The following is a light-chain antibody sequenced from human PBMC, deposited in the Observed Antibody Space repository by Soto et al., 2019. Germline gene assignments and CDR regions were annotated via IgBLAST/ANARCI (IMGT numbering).Light chain of an antibody. J-gene: IGLJ2*01. CDR3: QVWDSSSDHGV. V-gene: IGLV3-21*02. Sequence: SYELTQPPSVSVAPGQTARITCGGNNIGSKSVHWYQQKPGQAPVLVVYDDSERPSGIPERFSGSNSGNTATLTISRVEAGDEADYYCQVWDSSSDHGVFGRGTKLTVL. CDR1: NIGSKS. CDR2: DDS.